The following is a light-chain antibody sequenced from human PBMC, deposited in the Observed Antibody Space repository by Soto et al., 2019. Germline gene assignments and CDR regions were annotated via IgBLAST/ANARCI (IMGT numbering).Light chain of an antibody. CDR1: QSVSSSY. V-gene: IGKV3-20*01. Sequence: EIGLTQSQGTLSLSPGERATRSCRASQSVSSSYLAWYQQKPGQAPRLLIYGASSRATGIPDRFSGSGSGTDFTLTISRLEPEDFAVYYCQQYGSSPLFTFGPGTKVDIK. CDR3: QQYGSSPLFT. CDR2: GAS. J-gene: IGKJ3*01.